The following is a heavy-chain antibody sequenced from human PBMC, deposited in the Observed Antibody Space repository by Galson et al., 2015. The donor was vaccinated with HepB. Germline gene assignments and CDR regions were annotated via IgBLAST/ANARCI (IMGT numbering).Heavy chain of an antibody. J-gene: IGHJ4*02. CDR3: TRGSLVGTAVFDT. Sequence: SLRLSCAPSGFNFTIHSLGWFRQAPGKALEWVGLIRRNNYGGTTESAASVQGRFTISRDDSKSIAYLQMNRLKTDDTALYYCTRGSLVGTAVFDTWGQGTRVTVSS. CDR2: IRRNNYGGTT. D-gene: IGHD2-21*02. CDR1: GFNFTIHS. V-gene: IGHV3-49*03.